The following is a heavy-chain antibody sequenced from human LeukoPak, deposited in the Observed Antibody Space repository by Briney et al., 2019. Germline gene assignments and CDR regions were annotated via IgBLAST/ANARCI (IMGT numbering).Heavy chain of an antibody. V-gene: IGHV3-7*01. J-gene: IGHJ4*02. CDR3: ARWANTIDY. Sequence: AGSLRLSCAASGFTFSGYWMSWVRQTPGKGREWVANIKQDGSEEYYVDSVKGRFTISRDNAKNSLYLQMNSLRGEDTAVYYCARWANTIDYWGQGTLVTVSS. CDR2: IKQDGSEE. CDR1: GFTFSGYW.